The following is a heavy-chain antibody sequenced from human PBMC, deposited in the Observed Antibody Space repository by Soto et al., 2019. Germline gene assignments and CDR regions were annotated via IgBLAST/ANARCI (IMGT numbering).Heavy chain of an antibody. Sequence: ASVKVSCKASGFTFTSSAVQWVRQARGQRLEWIGWIVVGSGNTNYAQKFQERVTITRDMSTSTAYMELSSLRSEDTAVYYCAADEVTTYDYGVLYYSYYYGMDVWGQGTTVTVSS. D-gene: IGHD4-17*01. CDR1: GFTFTSSA. CDR3: AADEVTTYDYGVLYYSYYYGMDV. V-gene: IGHV1-58*01. CDR2: IVVGSGNT. J-gene: IGHJ6*02.